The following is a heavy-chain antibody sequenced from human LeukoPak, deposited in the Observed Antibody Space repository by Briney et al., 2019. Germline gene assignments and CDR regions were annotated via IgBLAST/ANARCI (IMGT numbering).Heavy chain of an antibody. J-gene: IGHJ4*02. CDR3: ARDKYNWNDEFDY. Sequence: GGSLTLSCAASGFTFSSYEMNWVRQAPGKGLEWVSYIISSGSTIYYADSVKGRFTISRDNAKNSLYLQMHSLRAEDTAVYYCARDKYNWNDEFDYWGQGTLVTVSS. V-gene: IGHV3-48*03. D-gene: IGHD1-1*01. CDR1: GFTFSSYE. CDR2: IISSGSTI.